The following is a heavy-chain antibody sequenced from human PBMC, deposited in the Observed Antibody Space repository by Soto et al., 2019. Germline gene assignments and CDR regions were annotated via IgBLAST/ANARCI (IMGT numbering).Heavy chain of an antibody. J-gene: IGHJ6*03. CDR3: ARYPTRKHYYYYCMDA. CDR2: MNPNSGNT. CDR1: GYTFTSYD. Sequence: ASVKVSCKASGYTFTSYDINWVRQATGQGLEWMGWMNPNSGNTGYAQKFQGRVTMTRNTSISTAYMELSSLRSEDTAVYYCARYPTRKHYYYYCMDAWGKGTTVTAP. V-gene: IGHV1-8*01.